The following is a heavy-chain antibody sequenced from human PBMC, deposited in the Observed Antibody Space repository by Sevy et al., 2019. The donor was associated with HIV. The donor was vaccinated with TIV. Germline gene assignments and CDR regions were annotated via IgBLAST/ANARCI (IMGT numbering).Heavy chain of an antibody. J-gene: IGHJ4*02. V-gene: IGHV3-30*01. D-gene: IGHD3-10*01. CDR3: AKEDTMVRGVDAPAEANYFDY. CDR1: GFSFSYYP. CDR2: ISYDGVNQ. Sequence: GGSLRLSCAASGFSFSYYPMHWVRQAPGKGLEWVALISYDGVNQYYAASVKGRFTVSRDNSKNTLYLQMNSLRAEDTAVYYCAKEDTMVRGVDAPAEANYFDYWGQGTLVTVSS.